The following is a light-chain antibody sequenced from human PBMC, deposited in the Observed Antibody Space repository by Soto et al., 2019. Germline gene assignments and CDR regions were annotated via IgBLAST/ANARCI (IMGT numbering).Light chain of an antibody. J-gene: IGKJ3*01. CDR1: QSISSY. Sequence: DIQMTQSPSSLSASVGDRVTITCRASQSISSYLNWYQQKPGKAPKLLIYAASSLQSGVPSRFSGSGSGTDFPLTISSLQPEDFAPYYCQQSYSTPGFTFGPGTKVDIK. CDR3: QQSYSTPGFT. V-gene: IGKV1-39*01. CDR2: AAS.